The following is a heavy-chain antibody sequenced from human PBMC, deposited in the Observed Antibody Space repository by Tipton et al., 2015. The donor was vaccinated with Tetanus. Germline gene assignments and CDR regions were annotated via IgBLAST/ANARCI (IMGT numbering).Heavy chain of an antibody. CDR1: GDSISSDGAY. V-gene: IGHV4-31*03. D-gene: IGHD3-10*01. CDR3: ARDRGVRGGYYYYHGMDV. CDR2: ISNSGST. Sequence: LRLSCSVSGDSISSDGAYWSWIRQHPGEGLEWIGYISNSGSTYYNPSLKSRVTISVDTSQKQISLKVNSVTAADTAVYYCARDRGVRGGYYYYHGMDVWGQGTTVTVSS. J-gene: IGHJ6*02.